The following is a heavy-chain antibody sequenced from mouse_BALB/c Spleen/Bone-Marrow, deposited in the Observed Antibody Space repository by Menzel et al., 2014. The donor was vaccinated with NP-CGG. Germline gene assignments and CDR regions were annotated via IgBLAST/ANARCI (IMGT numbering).Heavy chain of an antibody. CDR1: GFNIKDYY. CDR2: IDPENGDT. D-gene: IGHD1-2*01. V-gene: IGHV14-4*02. J-gene: IGHJ3*01. Sequence: DVQLVESGAELVRSGASVKLSCTASGFNIKDYYMHWVKQRPEQGLEWIGWIDPENGDTEYAPKFQGKATMTADTSSNTAYLQLSSLTSGDTAVYYCNAQNYGYGAWFAYWGQGTLVTVSA. CDR3: NAQNYGYGAWFAY.